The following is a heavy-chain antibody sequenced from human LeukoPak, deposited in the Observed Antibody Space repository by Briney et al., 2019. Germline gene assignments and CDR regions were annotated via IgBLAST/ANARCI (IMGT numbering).Heavy chain of an antibody. D-gene: IGHD6-19*01. CDR1: GHTFTSYG. CDR3: ARAWGSIAVAAIDY. Sequence: ASVKVSCKASGHTFTSYGISWVRQAPGQGLEWMGWISAYNGNTNYAQKLQGRVTMTTDTSTSTAYMELRSLRSDDTAVYYCARAWGSIAVAAIDYWGQGTLVTVSS. CDR2: ISAYNGNT. J-gene: IGHJ4*02. V-gene: IGHV1-18*04.